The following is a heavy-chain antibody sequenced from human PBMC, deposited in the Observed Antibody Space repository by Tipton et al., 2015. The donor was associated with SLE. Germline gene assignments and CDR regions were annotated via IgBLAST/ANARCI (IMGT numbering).Heavy chain of an antibody. D-gene: IGHD3/OR15-3a*01. CDR2: IYYCGST. CDR1: GASISSGGYY. V-gene: IGHV4-31*03. J-gene: IGHJ3*02. CDR3: ARDDLSDAFDI. Sequence: TLSLTCTVSGASISSGGYYWSWIRQLPGKGLEWIGYIYYCGSTYYNPSLKSRVTISLDASNNQFSLRLTSMTAADTAVYYCARDDLSDAFDIWGPGTMVTVSS.